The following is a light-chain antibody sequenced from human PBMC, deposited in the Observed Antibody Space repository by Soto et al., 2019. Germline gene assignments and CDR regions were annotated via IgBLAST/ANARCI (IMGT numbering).Light chain of an antibody. J-gene: IGKJ3*01. CDR2: GAS. CDR3: QHYGSSPFP. V-gene: IGKV3-20*01. Sequence: EIVLTQSPGTLSLSPGERATLSCRASQIISSSYLAWYQQIPGQAPRLLIYGASSRATGIPDRFSGSGSGTDFTLTISRLEPEDFAVYYCQHYGSSPFPFGPGTKVDIK. CDR1: QIISSSY.